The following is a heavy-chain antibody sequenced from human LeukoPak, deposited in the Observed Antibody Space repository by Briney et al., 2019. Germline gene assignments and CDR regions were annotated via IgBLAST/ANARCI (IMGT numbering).Heavy chain of an antibody. Sequence: GGSLRLSCAASGFTFSSYAMSWVRQAPGKGLEWVSAISGSGGSTYYADSVKGRFTISRDNSKNTLYLQMNSLRAEDTAVYYCARASEGYSSSSGDYWGQGTLVTVSS. V-gene: IGHV3-23*01. D-gene: IGHD6-6*01. CDR2: ISGSGGST. CDR1: GFTFSSYA. CDR3: ARASEGYSSSSGDY. J-gene: IGHJ4*02.